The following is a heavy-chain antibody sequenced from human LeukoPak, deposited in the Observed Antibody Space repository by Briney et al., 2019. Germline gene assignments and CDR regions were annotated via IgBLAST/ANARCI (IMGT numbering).Heavy chain of an antibody. D-gene: IGHD2-2*02. V-gene: IGHV3-38-3*01. CDR1: GFTVSSNV. CDR3: AKAPLGGGQLLYGGFDY. CDR2: ISGGST. Sequence: GGSLRLSCAASGFTVSSNVMSWVRQAPGKGLEWVSSISGGSTYYADSRKGRFTISRDNSKNTLYLQMNSLRAEDTAVYYCAKAPLGGGQLLYGGFDYWGQGTLVTVSS. J-gene: IGHJ4*02.